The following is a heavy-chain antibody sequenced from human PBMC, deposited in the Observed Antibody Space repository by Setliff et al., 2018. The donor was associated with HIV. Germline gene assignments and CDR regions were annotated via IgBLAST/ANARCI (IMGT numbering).Heavy chain of an antibody. Sequence: SETLSLTCTVSGGSISSYYWSWIRRPPGKGLEWIGYIYTRGSVNYNPSLNSRVTISVDTSKNQFSLKVNSVTAADTAVYYCARARRAGSGPKYFQHWGQGTLVTVSS. CDR1: GGSISSYY. CDR3: ARARRAGSGPKYFQH. CDR2: IYTRGSV. J-gene: IGHJ1*01. D-gene: IGHD2-15*01. V-gene: IGHV4-4*09.